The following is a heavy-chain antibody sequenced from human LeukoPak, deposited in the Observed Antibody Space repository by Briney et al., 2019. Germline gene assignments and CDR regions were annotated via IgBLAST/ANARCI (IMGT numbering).Heavy chain of an antibody. CDR3: ASLLRIWMFDY. V-gene: IGHV4-39*01. CDR1: GGSVSSSSYY. CDR2: IYYSGST. D-gene: IGHD4-17*01. Sequence: PSETLSLTSTVSGGSVSSSSYYWGWIRQPPGKGLEWIGSIYYSGSTYYNPSLKSRVTISVDTSKNQFSLKLSSVTAADTAVYYCASLLRIWMFDYWGQGTLVTVSS. J-gene: IGHJ4*02.